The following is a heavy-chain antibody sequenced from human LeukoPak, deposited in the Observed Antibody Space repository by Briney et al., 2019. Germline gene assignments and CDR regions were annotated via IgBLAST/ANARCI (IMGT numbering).Heavy chain of an antibody. D-gene: IGHD3-3*01. CDR2: ISYDGSNK. CDR3: ARGPRYDFWSGWDAFDI. V-gene: IGHV3-30-3*01. CDR1: GFTFSSYA. Sequence: GGSLRLSCAASGFTFSSYAMHWVRQAPGKGLEWVAVISYDGSNKYYADSVKGRFTISRDNSKNTLYLQMNSLRAEDTAVYYCARGPRYDFWSGWDAFDIWGQGTMVTVSS. J-gene: IGHJ3*02.